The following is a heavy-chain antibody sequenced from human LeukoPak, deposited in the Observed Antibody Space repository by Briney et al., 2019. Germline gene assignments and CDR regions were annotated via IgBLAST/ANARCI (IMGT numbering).Heavy chain of an antibody. Sequence: GGSLRLSCAASGFTFGSYGMHWVRQAPGKGLEWVAFIRYDGSNKYYADSVKGRFTISRDNSKNTLYLQMNSLRAEDTAVYYCAKVQDSSGTYDYWGQGTQVTVSS. J-gene: IGHJ4*02. CDR3: AKVQDSSGTYDY. V-gene: IGHV3-30*02. CDR2: IRYDGSNK. D-gene: IGHD3-22*01. CDR1: GFTFGSYG.